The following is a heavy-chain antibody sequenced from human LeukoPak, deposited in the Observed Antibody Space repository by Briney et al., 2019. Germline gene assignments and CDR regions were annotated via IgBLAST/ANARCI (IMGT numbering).Heavy chain of an antibody. V-gene: IGHV4-59*08. CDR1: GGPIRSSC. Sequence: SETLSLTCTVSGGPIRSSCWSWIRQSPGKGLECMGYIYYTGSTNYNPSLKTRVTIAIDTSKNHFSLKLRSVTAGDTAVYYCARTVTSWSPFDYWGQGTLVTVSS. J-gene: IGHJ4*02. CDR2: IYYTGST. D-gene: IGHD2-2*01. CDR3: ARTVTSWSPFDY.